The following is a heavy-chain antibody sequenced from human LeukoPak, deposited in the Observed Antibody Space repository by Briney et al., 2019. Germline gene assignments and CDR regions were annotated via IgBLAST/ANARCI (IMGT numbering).Heavy chain of an antibody. J-gene: IGHJ4*02. CDR2: INHSGST. V-gene: IGHV4-34*01. CDR1: GGSFSGYY. Sequence: SETLSLTCAVDGGSFSGYYWSWIRQPPGKGLEWIGEINHSGSTNYNPSLKSRVTISVDTSKNQFSLKLSSVTAADTAVYYCARDGSGMVRGAIIYWGQGTLVTVSS. D-gene: IGHD3-10*01. CDR3: ARDGSGMVRGAIIY.